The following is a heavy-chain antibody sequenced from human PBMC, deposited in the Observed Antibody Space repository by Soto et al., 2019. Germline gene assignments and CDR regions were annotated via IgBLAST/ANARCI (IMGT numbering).Heavy chain of an antibody. CDR3: TTSTYCSGGTCYQFDY. D-gene: IGHD2-15*01. CDR2: INPSDGNT. CDR1: GYTFTSYY. V-gene: IGHV1-46*03. J-gene: IGHJ4*02. Sequence: GASVKVSCKASGYTFTSYYIHWVRQAPGQGLEWMGIINPSDGNTGYAQKFQGRVTMTRDTSTSTVYMELSSLTSEDTAVYYCTTSTYCSGGTCYQFDYWGQGTLVTVSS.